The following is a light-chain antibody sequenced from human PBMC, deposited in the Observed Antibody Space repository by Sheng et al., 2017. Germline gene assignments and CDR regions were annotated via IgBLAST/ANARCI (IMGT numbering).Light chain of an antibody. CDR1: SSDVAFYNY. CDR2: EVT. V-gene: IGLV2-8*01. Sequence: QSALTQPPSASGSPGQSVTISCTGTSSDVAFYNYVSWYQQHPGKAPKIIIYEVTKRPSGVPDRFSGSKSGNAAFLTVSGLQFADEADYYCSSYSSANTLVFGGGTKLTVL. CDR3: SSYSSANTLV. J-gene: IGLJ2*01.